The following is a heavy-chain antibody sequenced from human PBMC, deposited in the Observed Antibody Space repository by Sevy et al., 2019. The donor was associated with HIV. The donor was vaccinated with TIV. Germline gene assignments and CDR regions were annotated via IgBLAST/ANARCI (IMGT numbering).Heavy chain of an antibody. CDR3: ARSYTYYSNALAFDY. V-gene: IGHV4-30-4*01. D-gene: IGHD4-4*01. Sequence: SESLSLTCTVSGGSISSGDYNCNWIRQPPGNGLEWIGYIYYSGLTYYNPSLKSRITLSVDTSENQFSLTLSSVTAADSAVYYCARSYTYYSNALAFDYWGQGTVVTVSS. CDR1: GGSISSGDYN. J-gene: IGHJ4*02. CDR2: IYYSGLT.